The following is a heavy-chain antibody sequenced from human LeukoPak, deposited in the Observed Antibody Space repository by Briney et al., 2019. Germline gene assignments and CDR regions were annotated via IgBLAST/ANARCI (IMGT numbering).Heavy chain of an antibody. CDR2: ITGSGATT. CDR1: GFTSSDYA. D-gene: IGHD1-26*01. CDR3: AEEVGSTYPTFDY. J-gene: IGHJ4*02. V-gene: IGHV3-23*01. Sequence: GGSLRLSCAASGFTSSDYAMSWVRQAPGKGLEWVSTITGSGATTYYADSVKGRFTTSRDNSKNTLYLQMNSLRTDDTAVYYCAEEVGSTYPTFDYWGQGTLVTVSS.